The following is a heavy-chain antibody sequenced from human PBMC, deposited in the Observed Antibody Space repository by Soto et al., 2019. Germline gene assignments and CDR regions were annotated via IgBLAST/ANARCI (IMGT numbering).Heavy chain of an antibody. CDR2: INPNSGGT. D-gene: IGHD2-15*01. CDR3: AREAKPFCSGGSCYLLDY. V-gene: IGHV1-2*02. Sequence: ASVKVSCKASGYTFTGYYMHWVRQAPGQGLEWMGWINPNSGGTNYAQKFQGRVTMTRDTSISTAYMELSRLRSDDTAVYYCAREAKPFCSGGSCYLLDYWGQGTLVTVSS. CDR1: GYTFTGYY. J-gene: IGHJ4*02.